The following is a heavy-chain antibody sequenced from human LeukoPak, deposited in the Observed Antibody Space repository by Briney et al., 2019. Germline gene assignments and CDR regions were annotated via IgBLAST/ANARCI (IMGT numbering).Heavy chain of an antibody. D-gene: IGHD5-12*01. J-gene: IGHJ4*02. CDR3: ARDIVTAMVDY. V-gene: IGHV3-21*01. CDR1: GFTLSRYS. Sequence: GGSLRLSCTVSGFTLSRYSMNWVRQAPGKGLEWVSSISSSSSYIYYADSVKGRFTISRDNAKNSLYLQMSSLRADDTAVYYCARDIVTAMVDYWGQGTLVTVSS. CDR2: ISSSSSYI.